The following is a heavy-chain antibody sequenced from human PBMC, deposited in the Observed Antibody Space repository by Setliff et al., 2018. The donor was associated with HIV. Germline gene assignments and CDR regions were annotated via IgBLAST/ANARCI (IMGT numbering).Heavy chain of an antibody. CDR1: GFTFSDYY. CDR2: ISNSRTTT. D-gene: IGHD1-26*01. CDR3: ARAKTSGTYYGWSY. V-gene: IGHV3-11*01. Sequence: GGSLRLSCAASGFTFSDYYMTWIRQAPGKGLEWISYISNSRTTTSYADSVKGRFTISRDNAKNSLYLQMNSLRAEDTAVYYCARAKTSGTYYGWSYWGQGTLVTVSP. J-gene: IGHJ4*02.